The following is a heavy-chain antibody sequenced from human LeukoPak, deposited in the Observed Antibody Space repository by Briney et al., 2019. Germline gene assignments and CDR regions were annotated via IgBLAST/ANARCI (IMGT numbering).Heavy chain of an antibody. Sequence: PSETLSLTCTVSGGSISSYYWSWIRQPPGKGLEWIGYIYYGGSTNYNPSLKSRVTISVDTSKNQFSLKLSSVTAADTAVYYCARDLAAAGTIAGFDPWGQGTLVTVSS. V-gene: IGHV4-59*01. CDR3: ARDLAAAGTIAGFDP. CDR2: IYYGGST. J-gene: IGHJ5*02. CDR1: GGSISSYY. D-gene: IGHD6-13*01.